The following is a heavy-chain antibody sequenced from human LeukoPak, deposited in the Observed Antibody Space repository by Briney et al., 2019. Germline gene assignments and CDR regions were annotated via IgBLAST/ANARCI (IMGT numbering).Heavy chain of an antibody. J-gene: IGHJ4*02. D-gene: IGHD4-23*01. Sequence: GGSLRLSCAASGFTVSSNYMSWVRQAPGKGLEWVSVIYSGGSTYYADSVKGRSTISRDNSKNTLYLQMNSLRAEDTAVYYCAREMDYGGFDYWGQGALVTVSS. CDR3: AREMDYGGFDY. V-gene: IGHV3-53*01. CDR2: IYSGGST. CDR1: GFTVSSNY.